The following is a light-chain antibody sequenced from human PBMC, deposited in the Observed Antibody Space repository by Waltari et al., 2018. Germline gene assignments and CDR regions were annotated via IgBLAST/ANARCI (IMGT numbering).Light chain of an antibody. CDR3: QQYGSSPPT. J-gene: IGKJ1*01. CDR2: GAS. V-gene: IGKV3-20*01. CDR1: QSVSSSY. Sequence: IVLTQSPGPRSLSPGEGAALSCRASQSVSSSYLAWYQQKPGQAPRLLIYGASSRATGIPDRFSGSGSGTDFTLTISRLEPEDFAVYYCQQYGSSPPTFGQGTKVEIK.